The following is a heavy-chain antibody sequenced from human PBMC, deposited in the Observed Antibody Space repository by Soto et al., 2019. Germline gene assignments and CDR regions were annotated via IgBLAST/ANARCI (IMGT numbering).Heavy chain of an antibody. J-gene: IGHJ4*02. V-gene: IGHV4-30-2*01. CDR1: GGSISSGGYS. D-gene: IGHD3-10*01. CDR2: IYHSGST. CDR3: ARAIGWFGELLGGYYFDY. Sequence: QLQLQESGSGLVKPSQTLSLTCAVSGGSISSGGYSWSWIRQPPGKGLEWIGYIYHSGSTYYNPSLKSRVTTSVDRSKNQFSLKLSPVTAADTAVYYCARAIGWFGELLGGYYFDYWGQGTLVTVSS.